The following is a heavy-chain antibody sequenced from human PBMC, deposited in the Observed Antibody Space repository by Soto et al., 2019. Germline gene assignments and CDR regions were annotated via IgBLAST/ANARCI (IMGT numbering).Heavy chain of an antibody. CDR1: GFTFSNHN. V-gene: IGHV3-21*01. CDR3: ARDDVSRTGEEGLLDY. J-gene: IGHJ4*02. D-gene: IGHD7-27*01. Sequence: EVQLVESGGGLVKPGGSLRLSCTASGFTFSNHNMNWVRQAPGKGLEWLSSISGSSSFVSYADSVEGRFTISRHNAKYSMVLQNISLNVEKTAVNFCARDDVSRTGEEGLLDYWGQGTLVTVSS. CDR2: ISGSSSFV.